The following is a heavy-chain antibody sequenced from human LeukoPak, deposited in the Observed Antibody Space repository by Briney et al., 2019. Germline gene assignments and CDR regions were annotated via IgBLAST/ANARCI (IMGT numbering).Heavy chain of an antibody. CDR3: ARGLRRCSMIVVPRRALWFDP. Sequence: SETLSLTCAMYGGSFNDYYWTWIRQPPGKGLEWIGEINHSGSANYNPSLKSRVSISLDTSKNQFSLKLRSVTAADMAVYYCARGLRRCSMIVVPRRALWFDPWSQGTLVTVSS. CDR2: INHSGSA. J-gene: IGHJ5*02. CDR1: GGSFNDYY. D-gene: IGHD3-22*01. V-gene: IGHV4-34*01.